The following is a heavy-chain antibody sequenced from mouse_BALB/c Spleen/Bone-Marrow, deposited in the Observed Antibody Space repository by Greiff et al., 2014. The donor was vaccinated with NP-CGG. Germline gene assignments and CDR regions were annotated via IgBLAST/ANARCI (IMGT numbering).Heavy chain of an antibody. V-gene: IGHV1S130*01. Sequence: LVESGSVLVRPGASVKLSCKASGYTFTSSWMHWAKQRPGQGLEWIGDIHPNSGNTNYNGKFRGKATLTVDTSSNTAYVDLSSLTSEDSAVYYCARSYRFWYFDVWGAGTTVTVSS. J-gene: IGHJ1*01. CDR3: ARSYRFWYFDV. D-gene: IGHD2-14*01. CDR1: GYTFTSSW. CDR2: IHPNSGNT.